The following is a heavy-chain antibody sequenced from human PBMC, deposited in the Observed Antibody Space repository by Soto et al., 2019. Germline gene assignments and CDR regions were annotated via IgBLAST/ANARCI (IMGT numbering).Heavy chain of an antibody. J-gene: IGHJ4*02. D-gene: IGHD6-6*01. Sequence: ASVKVSCKASGYTFTSYAMHWVRQAPGQRLEWMGWINAGNGNTKYSQKFQGRVTIARDTSASTAYMELSNLRSEDTAVYYCARSSIAARPDYWGQGTLVTVSS. CDR3: ARSSIAARPDY. CDR1: GYTFTSYA. CDR2: INAGNGNT. V-gene: IGHV1-3*01.